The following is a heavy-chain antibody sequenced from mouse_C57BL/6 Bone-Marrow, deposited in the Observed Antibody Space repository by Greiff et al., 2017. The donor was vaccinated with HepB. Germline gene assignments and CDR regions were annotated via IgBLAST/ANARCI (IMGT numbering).Heavy chain of an antibody. CDR1: GYAFTNYL. V-gene: IGHV1-54*01. CDR3: ARLGDYYGSRGYFDV. D-gene: IGHD1-1*01. CDR2: INPGSGGT. Sequence: QVQLQQSGAELVRPGTSVKVSCKASGYAFTNYLIEWVKQRPGQGLEWIGVINPGSGGTNYNEKFKGKATLTADKSSSTAYMKLSSLTSEDSAVYFCARLGDYYGSRGYFDVWGTGTTVTVSS. J-gene: IGHJ1*03.